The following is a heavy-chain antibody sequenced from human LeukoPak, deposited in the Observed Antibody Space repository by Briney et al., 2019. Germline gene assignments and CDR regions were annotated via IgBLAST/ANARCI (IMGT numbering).Heavy chain of an antibody. CDR3: ARDSIFGVVYYYYYYMDV. Sequence: GASVKVCCTACGYTFTRYHMHWVRQARGQGHEWMGWINPNSGGTNYAQKCQGRGTMTGDTSISTGYMEQSRLRADDTAVYYCARDSIFGVVYYYYYYMDVWGKGTTVTVSS. D-gene: IGHD3-3*01. CDR1: GYTFTRYH. CDR2: INPNSGGT. V-gene: IGHV1-2*02. J-gene: IGHJ6*03.